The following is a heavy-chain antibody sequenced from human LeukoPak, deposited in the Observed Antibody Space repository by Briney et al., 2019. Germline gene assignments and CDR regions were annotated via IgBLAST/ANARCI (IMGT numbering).Heavy chain of an antibody. CDR2: INSDGSRT. D-gene: IGHD5-24*01. CDR1: GFTFSSYW. J-gene: IGHJ4*02. Sequence: PGGSLSLSCAASGFTFSSYWMHWVRQAPGKGLVWVSRINSDGSRTNNADSVKGRFTISRDNAKNMLYLQMNSLRAEDTAVYYCARDKETATTADLGYWGQGTLVTVSS. V-gene: IGHV3-74*01. CDR3: ARDKETATTADLGY.